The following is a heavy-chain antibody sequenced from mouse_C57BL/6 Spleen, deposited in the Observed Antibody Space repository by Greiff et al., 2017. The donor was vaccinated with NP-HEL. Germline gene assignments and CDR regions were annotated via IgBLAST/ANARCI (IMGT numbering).Heavy chain of an antibody. J-gene: IGHJ4*01. Sequence: EVKVVESGGGLVKPGGSLKLSCAASGFTFSSYAMSWVRQTPEKRLEWVATISDGGSYTYYPDNVKGRFTISRDNAKNNLYLQMSHLKSEDTAMYYCARVSYLYYYAMDYWGQGTSVTVSS. CDR1: GFTFSSYA. D-gene: IGHD2-10*01. CDR2: ISDGGSYT. V-gene: IGHV5-4*03. CDR3: ARVSYLYYYAMDY.